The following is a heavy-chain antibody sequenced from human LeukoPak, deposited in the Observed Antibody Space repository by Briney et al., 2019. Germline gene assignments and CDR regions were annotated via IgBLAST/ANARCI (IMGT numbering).Heavy chain of an antibody. CDR1: GFAFSSYW. CDR2: IKRDGSEK. Sequence: GGSLRLSCAVSGFAFSSYWMSWVRQAPGKGLEWVANIKRDGSEKYYVDSVKGRFTISRDNAKNSLVLQMNSLTAEDTAVYYCARGQTTFGPWGQGTLVTVSS. V-gene: IGHV3-7*01. CDR3: ARGQTTFGP. D-gene: IGHD1-7*01. J-gene: IGHJ5*02.